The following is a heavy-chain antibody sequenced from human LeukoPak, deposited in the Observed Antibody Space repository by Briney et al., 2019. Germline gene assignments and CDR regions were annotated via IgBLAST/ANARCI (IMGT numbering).Heavy chain of an antibody. Sequence: GGSLRLSCAASGFTFSSYSMNWVRQAPGKGLEWVSSISGSSSYIYYADSVKGRFTISRDNAKNSLYLQMNSLRAEDTAVYYCARDGGYCSSTSCRLYYYYGMDVWGQGTTVTVSS. D-gene: IGHD2-2*01. V-gene: IGHV3-21*01. J-gene: IGHJ6*02. CDR1: GFTFSSYS. CDR2: ISGSSSYI. CDR3: ARDGGYCSSTSCRLYYYYGMDV.